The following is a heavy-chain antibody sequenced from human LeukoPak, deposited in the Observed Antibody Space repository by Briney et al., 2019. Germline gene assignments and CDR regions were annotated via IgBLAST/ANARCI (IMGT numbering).Heavy chain of an antibody. V-gene: IGHV3-21*01. CDR3: ARDLGYYDSSGLGY. CDR2: ISSSSSYI. D-gene: IGHD3-22*01. Sequence: GGSLRLSCAASEFTFSSYSMNWVRQAPGKGLEWVSSISSSSSYIYYADSVKGRFTISRDNAKNSLYLQMNSLRAEDTAVYYCARDLGYYDSSGLGYWGQGTLVTVSS. CDR1: EFTFSSYS. J-gene: IGHJ4*02.